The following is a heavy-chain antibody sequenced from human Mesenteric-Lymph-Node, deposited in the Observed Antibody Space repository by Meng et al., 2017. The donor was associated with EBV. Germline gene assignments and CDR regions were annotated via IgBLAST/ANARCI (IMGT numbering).Heavy chain of an antibody. CDR3: ARSSYGSGSYSPFDF. CDR1: GGSFTVHY. CDR2: INHSGGT. Sequence: QVQLQPGGPGLLKPSETLSLTCTGYGGSFTVHYWTWIRQPPGKGLEWIAEINHSGGTNYNLSLKNRVTISIDLSKNHFSLKVSSVTAADTAVYYCARSSYGSGSYSPFDFWGEGNLVTVSS. V-gene: IGHV4-34*01. D-gene: IGHD3-10*01. J-gene: IGHJ4*02.